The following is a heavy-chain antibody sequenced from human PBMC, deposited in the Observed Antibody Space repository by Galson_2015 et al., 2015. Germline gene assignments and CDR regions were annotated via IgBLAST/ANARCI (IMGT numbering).Heavy chain of an antibody. D-gene: IGHD2-2*01. J-gene: IGHJ4*02. CDR2: ISSSGSTI. Sequence: SLRLSCAASGFTFSSYEMNWVRQAPGKGLEWVSYISSSGSTIYYADSVKGRFTISRDNAKNSLYLQMNSLRAEDTAVYYCARSMYCSSTSRFGSSCPFDYWGQGTLVTVSS. CDR1: GFTFSSYE. V-gene: IGHV3-48*03. CDR3: ARSMYCSSTSRFGSSCPFDY.